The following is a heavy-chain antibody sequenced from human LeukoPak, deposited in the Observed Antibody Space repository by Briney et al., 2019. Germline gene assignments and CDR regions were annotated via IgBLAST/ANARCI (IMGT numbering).Heavy chain of an antibody. CDR3: ARNPGYSYGLGGYYMDV. Sequence: GASVKVSCKASGGTFSNYVISWVRQAPGQGLEWMGGIIPIFGTANYAQKFQGRVTITADKSTSTAYMELSSLRSEDTAVYYCARNPGYSYGLGGYYMDVWGKGTTVTVSS. CDR2: IIPIFGTA. D-gene: IGHD5-18*01. V-gene: IGHV1-69*06. J-gene: IGHJ6*03. CDR1: GGTFSNYV.